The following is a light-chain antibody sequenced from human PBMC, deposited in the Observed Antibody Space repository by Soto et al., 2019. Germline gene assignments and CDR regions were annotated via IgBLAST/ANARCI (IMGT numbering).Light chain of an antibody. V-gene: IGLV1-51*02. CDR1: SSNIGNNY. CDR2: ENN. CDR3: GTWDNSLSLPYV. J-gene: IGLJ1*01. Sequence: QSVLTQPPSVSAAPGQKVTISCPGRSSNIGNNYVSWYQQLPGTAPKLLIFENNKRPSGIPDRFSASKSGTSATLAITGLQTGDAADYYCGTWDNSLSLPYVFGTGTKVTVL.